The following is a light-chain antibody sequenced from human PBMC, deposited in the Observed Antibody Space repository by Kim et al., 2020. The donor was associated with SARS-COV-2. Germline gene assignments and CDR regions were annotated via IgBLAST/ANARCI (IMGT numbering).Light chain of an antibody. CDR2: DAS. J-gene: IGKJ4*02. CDR1: QIVANY. V-gene: IGKV3-11*01. CDR3: QLRTNWPPRIT. Sequence: AGERATLSCRARQIVANYLAWYQQKPGQAPRLLIYDASNRATGIPPRFSGSGSGTDFTLTISSLEPEDFAVYYCQLRTNWPPRITFGGGTKVDIK.